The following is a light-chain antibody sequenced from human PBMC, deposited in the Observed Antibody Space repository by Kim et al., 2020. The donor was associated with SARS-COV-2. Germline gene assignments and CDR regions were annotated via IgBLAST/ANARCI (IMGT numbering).Light chain of an antibody. CDR1: SGYVGSNNY. V-gene: IGLV2-14*04. Sequence: GQAITISCTGTSGYVGSNNYVSWYQQHPGRAPTLIISGVNKRPSGVSHRFSGSKSGNTATLTISGLQPEDESDYFCTSWTTSNTYVFGGGTKVTVL. CDR2: GVN. CDR3: TSWTTSNTYV. J-gene: IGLJ1*01.